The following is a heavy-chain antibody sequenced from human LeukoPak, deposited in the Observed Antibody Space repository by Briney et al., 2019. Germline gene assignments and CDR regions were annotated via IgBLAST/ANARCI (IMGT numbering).Heavy chain of an antibody. J-gene: IGHJ5*02. Sequence: ASVKVSCKASGYTFTSYYMHWVRQAPGQGLEWMGIINPSGGSTSYAQKFQGRVTMTRDTSTSTVYMELSSLRSEDTAVYYCARGPEFPLHYDFWSGPTNWFDPWGQGTLVTVSS. CDR2: INPSGGST. D-gene: IGHD3-3*01. V-gene: IGHV1-46*01. CDR1: GYTFTSYY. CDR3: ARGPEFPLHYDFWSGPTNWFDP.